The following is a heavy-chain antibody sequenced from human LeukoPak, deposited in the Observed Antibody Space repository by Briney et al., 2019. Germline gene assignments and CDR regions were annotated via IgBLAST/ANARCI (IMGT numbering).Heavy chain of an antibody. D-gene: IGHD2-2*01. CDR3: ASKYQLLWGIDY. J-gene: IGHJ4*02. CDR2: ISSSSSYI. V-gene: IGHV3-21*01. Sequence: PGGSLRLSCAASGFTFSSYSMNWVRQAPGKGLEWVSSISSSSSYIYYADSVKGRFTISRDNAKNSLYLQMNSLRAEDTAVYYFASKYQLLWGIDYWGQGTLVTVSS. CDR1: GFTFSSYS.